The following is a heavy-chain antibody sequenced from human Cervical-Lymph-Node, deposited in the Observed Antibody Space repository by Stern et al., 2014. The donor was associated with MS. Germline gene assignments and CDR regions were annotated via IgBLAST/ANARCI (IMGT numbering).Heavy chain of an antibody. CDR1: GYTFTSYW. Sequence: EVHLVESGPEVKRPGESLKISCQASGYTFTSYWIGWVRQMPGKGLEWIAIIFPGGYDIGYSPSFQGQVTISAEKSSSTAYLQWNNLKASDTAIYYCARQRYFDYWGQGTLVTVSS. CDR3: ARQRYFDY. CDR2: IFPGGYDI. V-gene: IGHV5-51*01. J-gene: IGHJ4*02.